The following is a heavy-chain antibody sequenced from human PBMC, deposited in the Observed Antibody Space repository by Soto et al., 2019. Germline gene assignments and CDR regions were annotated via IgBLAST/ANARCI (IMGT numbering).Heavy chain of an antibody. CDR1: GGSFSDYY. CDR2: INHSGST. V-gene: IGHV4-34*01. CDR3: AREGRYYASGRFWWYDP. D-gene: IGHD3-10*01. J-gene: IGHJ5*02. Sequence: SETLSLTFAFYGGSFSDYYWSWIRQPPGKGLEWIGDINHSGSTNYNPSLKSRVTISVDTSKNQFSLKLSSVTAADTAVYYCAREGRYYASGRFWWYDPWGQGTLVTVPS.